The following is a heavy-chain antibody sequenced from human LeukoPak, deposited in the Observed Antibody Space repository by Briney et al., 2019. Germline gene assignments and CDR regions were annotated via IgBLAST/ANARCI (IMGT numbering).Heavy chain of an antibody. J-gene: IGHJ4*02. Sequence: PSETLSLTCAVYGGSFSDYPWTWIRQPPGKRLGWIGQIRHGGTTKYNPSLNSRVTMSLDTSKNQFSLKLASVTAADTAVYYCARGAPGYWGQGTLVTVCS. CDR1: GGSFSDYP. V-gene: IGHV4-34*01. CDR2: IRHGGTT. CDR3: ARGAPGY.